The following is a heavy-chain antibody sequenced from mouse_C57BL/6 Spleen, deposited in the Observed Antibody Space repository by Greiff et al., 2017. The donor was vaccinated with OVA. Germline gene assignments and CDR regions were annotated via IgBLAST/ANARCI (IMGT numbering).Heavy chain of an antibody. J-gene: IGHJ2*01. Sequence: QVQLQQSGAGLVRPGTSVKVSCKASGYAFTNYLIEWVKQRPGQGLEWIGVINPGSGGTNYNEKFKGKATLTADKSSSTAYMQLSSLTSEDSAVYFCARTGTLGFDYWGQGTTLTVSS. CDR2: INPGSGGT. CDR1: GYAFTNYL. V-gene: IGHV1-54*01. CDR3: ARTGTLGFDY. D-gene: IGHD4-1*01.